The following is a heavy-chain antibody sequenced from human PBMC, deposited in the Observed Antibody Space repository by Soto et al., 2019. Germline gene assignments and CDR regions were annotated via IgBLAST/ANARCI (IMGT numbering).Heavy chain of an antibody. CDR3: AATPRGWLQSRTVYYYNGLDV. J-gene: IGHJ6*01. CDR2: LNPERGTT. Sequence: ASVKVSCKASGYTFTRYDINWLRQATGQGLEWMGSLNPERGTTGSAQSFLGRDTLTRNTSTATAFMDLTSLTSDDTAAYYCAATPRGWLQSRTVYYYNGLDVWGQGPTFTVSS. D-gene: IGHD4-4*01. V-gene: IGHV1-8*01. CDR1: GYTFTRYD.